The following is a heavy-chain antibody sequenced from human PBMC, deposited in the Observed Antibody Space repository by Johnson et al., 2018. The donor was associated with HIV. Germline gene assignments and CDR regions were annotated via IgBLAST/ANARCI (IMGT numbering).Heavy chain of an antibody. J-gene: IGHJ3*02. CDR2: IRYDGSNK. CDR3: ARKKDAAFDI. CDR1: GFTFTSYG. Sequence: QVQLVESGGGVVQPGGSLRLSCAASGFTFTSYGMHWVRQAPGKGLEWVAFIRYDGSNKYYADSVKGRFTISRDNSKNTLYLQMNSLRAEDTAVFYCARKKDAAFDIWGQGTMVTVSS. V-gene: IGHV3-30*02.